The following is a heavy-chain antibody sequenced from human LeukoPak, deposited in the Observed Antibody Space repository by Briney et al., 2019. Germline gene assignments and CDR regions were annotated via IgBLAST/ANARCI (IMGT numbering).Heavy chain of an antibody. CDR3: AGGDESRFDY. Sequence: PSETLSLTCAVYSGSFSDYYWSWIRQPPGKGLEWIGEINQIGSTNYNPSLKSRVTISLDTSKNQFSLKLSSVTAADTAVYYCAGGDESRFDYWGQGTLVTVSS. CDR2: INQIGST. D-gene: IGHD5-24*01. V-gene: IGHV4-34*01. CDR1: SGSFSDYY. J-gene: IGHJ4*02.